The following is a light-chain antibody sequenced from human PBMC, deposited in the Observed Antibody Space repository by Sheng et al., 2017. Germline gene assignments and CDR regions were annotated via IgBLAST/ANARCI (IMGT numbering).Light chain of an antibody. CDR1: QDIRNE. J-gene: IGKJ1*01. V-gene: IGKV1-6*01. Sequence: AIQMTQSPSSLSASVGDRVTITCRASQDIRNELGWYQQKPWKAPKLLIFSASTLQSGVPSRFSGSGSGTDFTLTINTLQPEYFATYYCLQDYNYPWTFGQGTKVEIK. CDR3: LQDYNYPWT. CDR2: SAS.